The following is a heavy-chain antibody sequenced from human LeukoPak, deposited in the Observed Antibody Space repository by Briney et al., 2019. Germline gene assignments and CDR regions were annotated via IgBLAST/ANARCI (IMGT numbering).Heavy chain of an antibody. CDR1: GFTFSSYA. CDR2: ISGSGGST. J-gene: IGHJ6*02. CDR3: AKGAVRYSSGWPINYYYGMDV. Sequence: GGSLRLSCAASGFTFSSYAMSWVRQAPGKGLEWVSAISGSGGSTYYADSVKGRFTISRDNSKNTLYLQMNSLRAEDTAVYYCAKGAVRYSSGWPINYYYGMDVWGQGTTVTVSS. D-gene: IGHD6-19*01. V-gene: IGHV3-23*01.